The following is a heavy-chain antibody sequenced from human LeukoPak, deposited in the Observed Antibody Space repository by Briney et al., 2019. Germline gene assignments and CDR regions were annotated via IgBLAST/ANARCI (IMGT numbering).Heavy chain of an antibody. CDR2: IKDDGSEK. Sequence: GGSLRLSCAASGVTFSAYWMTWVRQAPGKGLEWVANIKDDGSEKNYVDSVKGRFTISRDNAKTLLYLQMNSLRAEDTAVYYCASGAWYWVYWGQGTLVTVSS. J-gene: IGHJ4*02. D-gene: IGHD2-21*02. V-gene: IGHV3-7*03. CDR3: ASGAWYWVY. CDR1: GVTFSAYW.